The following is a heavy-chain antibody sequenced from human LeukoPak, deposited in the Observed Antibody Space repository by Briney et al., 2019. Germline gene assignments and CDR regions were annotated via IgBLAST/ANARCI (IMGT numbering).Heavy chain of an antibody. V-gene: IGHV3-23*01. Sequence: GGSLRLSCAASGFTFSSYAMSWVRQAPGKGLEWVSAISGSGGSTYYADSVKGRFTISRDNSKNTLYLQMNSLGVDDTAIYYCARGFPFDIWGQGTMVTVST. CDR2: ISGSGGST. CDR1: GFTFSSYA. D-gene: IGHD2-21*01. J-gene: IGHJ3*02. CDR3: ARGFPFDI.